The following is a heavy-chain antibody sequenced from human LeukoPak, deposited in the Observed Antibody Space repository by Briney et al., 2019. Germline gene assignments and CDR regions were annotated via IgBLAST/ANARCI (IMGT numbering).Heavy chain of an antibody. CDR2: ISSSGSTI. Sequence: GGSLRLSCAASGFTFSDYYMSWIRQAPGKGLEWVSYISSSGSTIYYADSVKGRFTISRDNAKNSLYPQMNSLRAEDTAVYYCARGDGALLYYGSGSYSDYWGQGTLVTVSS. D-gene: IGHD3-10*01. V-gene: IGHV3-11*01. CDR3: ARGDGALLYYGSGSYSDY. J-gene: IGHJ4*02. CDR1: GFTFSDYY.